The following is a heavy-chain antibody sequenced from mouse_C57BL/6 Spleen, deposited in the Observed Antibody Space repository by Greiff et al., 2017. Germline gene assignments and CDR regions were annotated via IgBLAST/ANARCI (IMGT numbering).Heavy chain of an antibody. CDR2: IYPGDGDT. D-gene: IGHD1-1*01. J-gene: IGHJ1*03. CDR1: GYAFSSSW. Sequence: VQLQQSGPELVKPGASVKISCKASGYAFSSSWMNWVKQRPGKGLEWIGRIYPGDGDTNYNGKFKGKATLTADKSSSTAYMQLSSLTSEDSAVYFCASVITTVVEDWDFGGGGTGATVTVAS. V-gene: IGHV1-82*01. CDR3: ASVITTVVEDWDFGG.